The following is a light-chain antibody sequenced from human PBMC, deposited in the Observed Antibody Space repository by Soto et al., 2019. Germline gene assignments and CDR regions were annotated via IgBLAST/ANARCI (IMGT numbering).Light chain of an antibody. V-gene: IGLV2-11*01. CDR3: CSYAGSYTVV. Sequence: QSALTQPRSVSGSPGQSVTISCTGTSSDVGGYNYVSWYQQHPGKAPKLMIYDVSERPSGVPDRFSGSKSGNTASLTISGLQAEDEADCYCCSYAGSYTVVFGGGTKLTVL. CDR1: SSDVGGYNY. CDR2: DVS. J-gene: IGLJ2*01.